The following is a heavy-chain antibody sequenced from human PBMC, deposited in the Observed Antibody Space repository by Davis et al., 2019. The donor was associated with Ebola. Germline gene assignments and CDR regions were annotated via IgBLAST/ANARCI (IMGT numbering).Heavy chain of an antibody. D-gene: IGHD4-11*01. CDR1: GGSIISSSSY. CDR3: VRLTDYSRWFDP. V-gene: IGHV4-39*01. CDR2: IYYSGTS. Sequence: MPSETLSLTCTVSGGSIISSSSYWGWIRQPPRKGLEWIGSIYYSGTSYYNPSLRSRVTISVDTSKNQFSLMLNSMTATDTAIYYCVRLTDYSRWFDPWGQGTLVTVSS. J-gene: IGHJ5*02.